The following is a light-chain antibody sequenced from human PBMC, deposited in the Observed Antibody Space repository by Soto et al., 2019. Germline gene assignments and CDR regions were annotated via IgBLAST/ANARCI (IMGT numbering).Light chain of an antibody. J-gene: IGLJ2*01. CDR3: CSYAGSSTVV. CDR1: SSDIGAHDL. V-gene: IGLV2-23*02. Sequence: QSVLTQPASVSGSPGQSITISCTGTSSDIGAHDLVSWYQQHPGKAPKFMIYDVSKRPSGVSNRFSGSKSGNTASLTISGLQAEDEAAYYCCSYAGSSTVVFGGGTKLTVL. CDR2: DVS.